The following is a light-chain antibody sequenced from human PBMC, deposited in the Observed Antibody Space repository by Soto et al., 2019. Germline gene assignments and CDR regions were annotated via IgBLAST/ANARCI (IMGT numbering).Light chain of an antibody. J-gene: IGKJ1*01. CDR2: AAS. V-gene: IGKV1-17*01. CDR3: LQHDTHPWT. Sequence: DLQMTQSPSSLSASVGDRVTITCRASQGIGKHLGWYQQKPGKVPKRLVYAASSLHTGVPSRFSGSGSGTEFTLTISSLQPEDFATYYCLQHDTHPWTFGQGTKVEIK. CDR1: QGIGKH.